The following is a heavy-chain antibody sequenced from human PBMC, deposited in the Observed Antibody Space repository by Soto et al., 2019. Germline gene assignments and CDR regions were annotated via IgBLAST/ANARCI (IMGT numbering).Heavy chain of an antibody. J-gene: IGHJ4*02. CDR1: GYTFTSYY. CDR2: VNPTGGST. CDR3: ARHLAAGDS. V-gene: IGHV1-46*03. Sequence: QVQLVQSGAEVKKPGASVRVSCKASGYTFTSYYIHWVRQAPGQGLEWMAIVNPTGGSTNYAQKFQGRVPVTFDTSTNTVFMELNSLRYEDTAVYYCARHLAAGDSWGQGTLVTVSS. D-gene: IGHD6-25*01.